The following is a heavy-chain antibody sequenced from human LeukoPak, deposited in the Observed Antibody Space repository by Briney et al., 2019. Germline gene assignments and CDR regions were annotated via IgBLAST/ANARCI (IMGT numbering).Heavy chain of an antibody. CDR1: GGSISSGSYY. D-gene: IGHD2-21*02. J-gene: IGHJ6*04. Sequence: PSETLSLTCTVSGGSISSGSYYWSWIRQPAGKGLEWIGRIYTSGSTNYNPSLKSRVTISVDTSKNQFSLKLSSVTAADTAVYYCARFFPVVVTTIAGVDVWGKGTTVTVSS. CDR2: IYTSGST. V-gene: IGHV4-61*02. CDR3: ARFFPVVVTTIAGVDV.